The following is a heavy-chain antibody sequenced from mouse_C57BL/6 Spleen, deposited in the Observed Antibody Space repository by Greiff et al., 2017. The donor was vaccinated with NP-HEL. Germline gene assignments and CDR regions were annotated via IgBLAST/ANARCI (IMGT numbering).Heavy chain of an antibody. CDR2: ISDGGSYT. V-gene: IGHV5-4*01. Sequence: EVQRVESGGGLVKPGGSLKLSCAASGFTFSCYAMSWVRQTPEKRLEWVATISDGGSYTYYPDNVKGRFTISRDNAKNNLYLQMSHLKSEDTAMYYCARDINLFDYWGQGTTLTVSS. J-gene: IGHJ2*01. D-gene: IGHD1-1*01. CDR3: ARDINLFDY. CDR1: GFTFSCYA.